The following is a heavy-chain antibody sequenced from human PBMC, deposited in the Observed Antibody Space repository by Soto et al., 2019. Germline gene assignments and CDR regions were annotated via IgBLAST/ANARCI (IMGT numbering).Heavy chain of an antibody. V-gene: IGHV4-39*01. CDR3: ARIYYESVFDD. J-gene: IGHJ4*02. D-gene: IGHD3-22*01. CDR1: CGSISSISYY. CDR2: IYYIGIX. Sequence: SETLSLTCTVSCGSISSISYYWGWIRQPPGKWLEWIGSIYYIGIXXYNPSLKXXVTISVDTSKXQFSLXLSSVTAADTAVYYCARIYYESVFDDWGQGTLVTVS.